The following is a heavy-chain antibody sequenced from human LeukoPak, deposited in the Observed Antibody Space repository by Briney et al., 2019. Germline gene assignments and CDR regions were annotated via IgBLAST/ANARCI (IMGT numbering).Heavy chain of an antibody. CDR3: PSSPGTDRYCSSTSCSYYYYGMDV. CDR2: GIPICGIA. V-gene: IGHV1-69*04. D-gene: IGHD2-2*01. Sequence: GASVKVSCKASGGTFSSYAISWVRQAPGQGLEWMGRGIPICGIANYAQKFQGRVTITADKSTSTEYMELSRLRSEDTAVYYCPSSPGTDRYCSSTSCSYYYYGMDVWGQGPTVTVSS. CDR1: GGTFSSYA. J-gene: IGHJ6*02.